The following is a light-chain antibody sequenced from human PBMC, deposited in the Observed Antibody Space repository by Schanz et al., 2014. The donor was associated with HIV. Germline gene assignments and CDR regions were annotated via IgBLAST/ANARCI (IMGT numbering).Light chain of an antibody. CDR2: RTS. CDR1: QSVGNG. V-gene: IGKV1-5*03. Sequence: DIQMTQSPSTVSASVGDRVTVTCRASQSVGNGLAWFQQKPGKAPKLLLYRTSSLESGVPSRFSGSGAGTEFTLTITRLQPDDFAEYYCQQYNGYASTFGQGTKVEIK. J-gene: IGKJ1*01. CDR3: QQYNGYAST.